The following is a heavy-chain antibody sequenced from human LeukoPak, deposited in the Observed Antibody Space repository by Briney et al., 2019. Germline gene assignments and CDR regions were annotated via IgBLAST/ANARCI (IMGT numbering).Heavy chain of an antibody. CDR3: ARVEAGHYFGD. J-gene: IGHJ4*02. D-gene: IGHD3-10*01. Sequence: GGSLRLSCAASGFSLSAYWMTWVRQAPGKGLEWVANINRDGSQKNHVDSVKGRFTISRDNAENSLFLQMNSLRAEDTAVYYCARVEAGHYFGDWGQGTLVTVSS. V-gene: IGHV3-7*01. CDR1: GFSLSAYW. CDR2: INRDGSQK.